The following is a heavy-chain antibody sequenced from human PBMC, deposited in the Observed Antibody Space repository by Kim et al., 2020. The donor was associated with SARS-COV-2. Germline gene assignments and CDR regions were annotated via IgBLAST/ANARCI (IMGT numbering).Heavy chain of an antibody. CDR3: ARELLWFGESGYYYYGM. CDR2: IYYSGST. Sequence: ETLSLTCTVSGGSISSSSYYWGWIRQPPGKGLEWIGSIYYSGSTYYNPSLKSRVTISVDTSKNQFSLKLSSVTAADTAVYYCARELLWFGESGYYYYGM. V-gene: IGHV4-39*07. D-gene: IGHD3-10*01. J-gene: IGHJ6*01. CDR1: GGSISSSSYY.